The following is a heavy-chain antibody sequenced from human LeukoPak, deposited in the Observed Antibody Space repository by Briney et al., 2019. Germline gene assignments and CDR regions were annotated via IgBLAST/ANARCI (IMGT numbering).Heavy chain of an antibody. V-gene: IGHV3-7*01. CDR1: GFTFRGFL. D-gene: IGHD6-13*01. CDR3: AKATGAAAGKDFDY. J-gene: IGHJ4*02. Sequence: GGSLRLSCAASGFTFRGFLMSWVRQTPGKGLEWVANIKQDGSEKYYADSVKGRFTISRDNTKNSLSLQMNSLRAEDTAVYYCAKATGAAAGKDFDYWGQGTLVTVSS. CDR2: IKQDGSEK.